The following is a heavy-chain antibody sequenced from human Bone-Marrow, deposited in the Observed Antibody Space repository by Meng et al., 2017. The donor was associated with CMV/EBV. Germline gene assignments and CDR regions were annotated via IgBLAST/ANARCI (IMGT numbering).Heavy chain of an antibody. V-gene: IGHV3-11*01. J-gene: IGHJ6*02. D-gene: IGHD2-2*01. CDR1: GFTFSDFY. CDR2: ISSSGDTT. CDR3: ARGPRYQVVSVLYYYAMDV. Sequence: GGSLRLSCAASGFTFSDFYMSWIRQAPGKGLEWVSYISSSGDTTYYADSVKGRFTISRDNAKNSLYLQMSSLRADDTAVYYCARGPRYQVVSVLYYYAMDVWGLGTTVTVSS.